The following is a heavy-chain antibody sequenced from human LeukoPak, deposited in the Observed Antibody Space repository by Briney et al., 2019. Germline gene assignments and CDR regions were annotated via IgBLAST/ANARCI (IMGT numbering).Heavy chain of an antibody. CDR1: EFTFSSYA. J-gene: IGHJ3*02. D-gene: IGHD4-17*01. V-gene: IGHV3-23*01. CDR2: ISRSGDST. CDR3: AIKRPTPLDAFDI. Sequence: GGSLRLSCAASEFTFSSYAMTWVRQAPGKGLEWVSGISRSGDSTYYADSVKGRFTISRDNSKSTLYLQMNSLRAEDTAVYYCAIKRPTPLDAFDIWGQGTMVTVSS.